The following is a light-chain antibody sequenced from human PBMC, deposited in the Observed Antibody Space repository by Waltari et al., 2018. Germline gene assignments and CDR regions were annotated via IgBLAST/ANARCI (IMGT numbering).Light chain of an antibody. Sequence: QSILTQPTSVSGAPGQRVTISCTGSSSNIGAGHDVHWYQAFPGTAPKLLIYGTTNRPSGVPDRFSGSKPGSSASLAINGLQAEDEADYYCQSFDSNVRGGVVFGGGTKVTVL. V-gene: IGLV1-40*01. CDR2: GTT. J-gene: IGLJ3*02. CDR1: SSNIGAGHD. CDR3: QSFDSNVRGGVV.